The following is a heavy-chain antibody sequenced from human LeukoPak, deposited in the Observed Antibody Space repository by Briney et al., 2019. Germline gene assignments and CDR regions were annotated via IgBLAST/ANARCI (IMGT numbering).Heavy chain of an antibody. CDR3: ARDLTTVTTGNY. D-gene: IGHD4-11*01. V-gene: IGHV3-74*03. Sequence: PGGSLRLSCAGSGFAFSKYWMHWVRQAPGKGLVWVSRIKNDGSSTAYADSVKGRFTISRDNAKNTLYLQMNSLGVEDTAVYYCARDLTTVTTGNYWGQGTLVTVSS. J-gene: IGHJ4*02. CDR2: IKNDGSST. CDR1: GFAFSKYW.